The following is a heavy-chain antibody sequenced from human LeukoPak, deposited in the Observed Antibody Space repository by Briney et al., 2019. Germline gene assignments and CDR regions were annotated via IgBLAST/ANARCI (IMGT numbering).Heavy chain of an antibody. V-gene: IGHV1-69*04. Sequence: SVKVSCKASGGTFSSYAISWVRQAPGQGLEWMGRIIPILGIANYAQKFQGRVTITADKSTSTAYMELSSLRSEDTAVYYCARANCGGDCYRIDAFDIWGQGTMVTVSS. D-gene: IGHD2-21*01. J-gene: IGHJ3*02. CDR3: ARANCGGDCYRIDAFDI. CDR2: IIPILGIA. CDR1: GGTFSSYA.